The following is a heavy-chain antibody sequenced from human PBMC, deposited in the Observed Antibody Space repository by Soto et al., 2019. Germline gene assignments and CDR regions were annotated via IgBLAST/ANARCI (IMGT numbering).Heavy chain of an antibody. CDR1: GGSISSGSYY. D-gene: IGHD3-22*01. J-gene: IGHJ4*02. Sequence: SETLSLTCTVSGGSISSGSYYLSWIRQHPGKGLEWIGYFYYTGSTNYNPSLKSRVTISIDASKNQFSLRLSSVTAADTAVYYCARSMHYSDGSNYSPFDYWGQGTLVTVSS. CDR2: FYYTGST. CDR3: ARSMHYSDGSNYSPFDY. V-gene: IGHV4-61*01.